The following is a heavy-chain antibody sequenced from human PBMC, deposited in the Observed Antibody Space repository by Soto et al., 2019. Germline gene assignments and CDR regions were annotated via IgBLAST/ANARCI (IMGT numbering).Heavy chain of an antibody. CDR3: ARVGGDDFGDSGGFDY. CDR1: GGSIRDYC. CDR2: IYYSGRT. D-gene: IGHD4-17*01. J-gene: IGHJ4*02. Sequence: SETRSLTCTVSGGSIRDYCWTWSGQPPGKGLEWIGYIYYSGRTNYNPSLKSRVSISVDTSKNHFSLQLRPVTAADTAVYYCARVGGDDFGDSGGFDYWGQGTLVTVSS. V-gene: IGHV4-59*01.